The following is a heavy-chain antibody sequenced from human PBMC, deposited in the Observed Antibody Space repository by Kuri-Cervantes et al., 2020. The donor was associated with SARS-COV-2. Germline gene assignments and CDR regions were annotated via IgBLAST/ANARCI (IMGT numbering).Heavy chain of an antibody. V-gene: IGHV4-34*01. CDR2: ITHRGDT. CDR1: GGSFNTYY. Sequence: GSLRLSCAVYGGSFNTYYWAWIRQPPGKGLERIGEITHRGDTIYNMSLKSRVTISVDTSKKQFSLDLRSVTAADTVIYYCARGPGYNGYYYMDVWGNGTTVTVSS. J-gene: IGHJ6*03. D-gene: IGHD5-24*01. CDR3: ARGPGYNGYYYMDV.